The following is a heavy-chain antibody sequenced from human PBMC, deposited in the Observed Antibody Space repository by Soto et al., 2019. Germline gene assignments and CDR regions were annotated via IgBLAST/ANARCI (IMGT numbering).Heavy chain of an antibody. J-gene: IGHJ6*02. CDR1: GGSFSGYY. V-gene: IGHV4-34*01. Sequence: SETLSLTCAVCGGSFSGYYWSWIRQPPGKGLEWIGEINHSGSTNYNPSLKSRVTISVDTSKNQFSLKLSSVTAADTAVYYCARLQFLDRHYYYYYGMDVWGQGTTVTVSS. CDR2: INHSGST. CDR3: ARLQFLDRHYYYYYGMDV. D-gene: IGHD3-3*01.